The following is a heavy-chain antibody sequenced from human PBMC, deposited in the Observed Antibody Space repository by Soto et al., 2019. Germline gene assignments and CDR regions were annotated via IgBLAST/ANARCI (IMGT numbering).Heavy chain of an antibody. V-gene: IGHV4-34*01. CDR3: ARPSYALNWDFHYGMQV. J-gene: IGHJ6*02. D-gene: IGHD2-2*01. CDR1: GGSFSGYY. CDR2: INQSGNT. Sequence: SETLSLTCAVSGGSFSGYYWTWIRQIPGKGLEWIGEINQSGNTKYNPSLMSRVTMSVDTSRNQFSLKLRSVTAADTAVYYCARPSYALNWDFHYGMQVCGQGTPVTVYS.